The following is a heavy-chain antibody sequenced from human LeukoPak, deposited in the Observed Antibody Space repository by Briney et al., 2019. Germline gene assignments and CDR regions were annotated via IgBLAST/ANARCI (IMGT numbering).Heavy chain of an antibody. D-gene: IGHD2-2*01. Sequence: SETLSLTCSVSGASVSDGNYYWSWIRQPPGKGLEWIGYMFYSESTKYNPSLKSRVTISVDTSKNQFSLKLSSVTAADTAVYYCARLFEPAAFSDAFDIWGQGTMVTVSS. CDR3: ARLFEPAAFSDAFDI. V-gene: IGHV4-61*01. J-gene: IGHJ3*02. CDR1: GASVSDGNYY. CDR2: MFYSEST.